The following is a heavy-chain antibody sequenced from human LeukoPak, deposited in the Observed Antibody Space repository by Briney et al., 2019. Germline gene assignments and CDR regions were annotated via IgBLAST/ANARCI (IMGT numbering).Heavy chain of an antibody. Sequence: ETLSLTCAVYGGSFSGYYWNWIRQPPGKGLEWVSIVYSGGSIYYADSVKGRFTTSRHNSNNTLDLQMNSLRTEDTAMYYCARSYNSAWLDYWGQGTLVTVSS. CDR3: ARSYNSAWLDY. D-gene: IGHD6-19*01. CDR2: VYSGGSI. CDR1: GGSFSGYY. V-gene: IGHV3-53*04. J-gene: IGHJ4*02.